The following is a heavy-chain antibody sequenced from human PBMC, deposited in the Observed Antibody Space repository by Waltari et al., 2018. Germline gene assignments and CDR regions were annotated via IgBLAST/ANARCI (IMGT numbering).Heavy chain of an antibody. Sequence: EVQLVASGGGLVQPGGSLRLSCAASGFTFSSYAMRWVRQAPGKGLEWVSASSGSGGSTYYADSVKGRFTICSDNSKNTLYLQMNSLRAEDTAVYYCAKDKSRVVRGVRFDYWGQGTLVTVSS. CDR1: GFTFSSYA. D-gene: IGHD3-10*01. V-gene: IGHV3-23*04. CDR3: AKDKSRVVRGVRFDY. CDR2: SSGSGGST. J-gene: IGHJ4*02.